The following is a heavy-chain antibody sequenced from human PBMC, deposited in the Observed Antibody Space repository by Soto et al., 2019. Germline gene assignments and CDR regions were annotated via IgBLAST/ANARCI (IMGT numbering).Heavy chain of an antibody. CDR1: GFIFDDYA. V-gene: IGHV3-9*01. Sequence: EVQPVESGGGLVQPGRSLTLACAASGFIFDDYARHWVRQAPGKGLEWVSGINWNGGTLGYADAVKGRFTISRDNAKNSLYLQMNSLRAEDSAFYYCVKDTGEVATTLFDYWGQGTLVSVSS. D-gene: IGHD5-12*01. CDR3: VKDTGEVATTLFDY. J-gene: IGHJ4*02. CDR2: INWNGGTL.